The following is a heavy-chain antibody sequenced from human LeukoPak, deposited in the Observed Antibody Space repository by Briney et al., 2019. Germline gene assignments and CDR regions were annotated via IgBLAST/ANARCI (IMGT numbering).Heavy chain of an antibody. D-gene: IGHD5-18*01. CDR2: ITAGNGNT. CDR3: ARDLARGYSYGYNAFHI. Sequence: GASVKVSCKASGYTFSSDGIGWMRQAPRQGLEWMGWITAGNGNTNYAQKVQGRVTMTTDTSTSTAYMELRSLRSDDTAVYFCARDLARGYSYGYNAFHIWGQGTMVTVSS. V-gene: IGHV1-18*01. J-gene: IGHJ3*02. CDR1: GYTFSSDG.